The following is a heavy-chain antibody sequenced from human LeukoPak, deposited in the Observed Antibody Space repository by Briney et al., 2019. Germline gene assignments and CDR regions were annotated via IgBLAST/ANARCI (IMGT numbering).Heavy chain of an antibody. J-gene: IGHJ4*02. CDR1: GLTFSTYS. V-gene: IGHV3-23*01. D-gene: IGHD3-16*01. CDR2: ISSSGGIT. Sequence: GGSLRLSCTASGLTFSTYSMTWVRQAPGKGLEWVSVISSSGGITYYADSVKGRFTISRDNSKNTLYLQINSLRAEDTAVYYCAKSANPKLNTSLGIAYWGQGTLVTVSS. CDR3: AKSANPKLNTSLGIAY.